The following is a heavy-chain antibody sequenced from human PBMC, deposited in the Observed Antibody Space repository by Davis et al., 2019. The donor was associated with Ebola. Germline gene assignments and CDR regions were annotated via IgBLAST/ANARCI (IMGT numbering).Heavy chain of an antibody. CDR2: IKQDGSEK. V-gene: IGHV3-7*03. CDR1: GFSFSSYW. D-gene: IGHD3-10*01. CDR3: ARDRAGITMVRGVNWFDP. Sequence: GGSLTLSCPASGFSFSSYWMSWVRQAPGKGLEWVANIKQDGSEKYYVDSVKGRFTLSRDHAKNSLYLQMNSLRAEDTAVYYCARDRAGITMVRGVNWFDPWGQGTLVTVSS. J-gene: IGHJ5*02.